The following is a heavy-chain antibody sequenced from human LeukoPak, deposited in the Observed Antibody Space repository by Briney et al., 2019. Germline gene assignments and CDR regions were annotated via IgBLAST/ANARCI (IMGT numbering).Heavy chain of an antibody. D-gene: IGHD3-22*01. J-gene: IGHJ4*02. CDR2: INPNSGGT. V-gene: IGHV1-2*02. Sequence: ASVKVSCKASGYTFTGYYMHWVRQAPGQGLEWMGWINPNSGGTNYAQKFQGRVTMTRDTSISTAYMELSRLRSDDTAVYYCARTPHATHYYDSSGYYSDYWGQGTLVTVSS. CDR3: ARTPHATHYYDSSGYYSDY. CDR1: GYTFTGYY.